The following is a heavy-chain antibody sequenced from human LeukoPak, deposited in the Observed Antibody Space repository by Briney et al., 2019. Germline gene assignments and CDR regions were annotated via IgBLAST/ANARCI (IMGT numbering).Heavy chain of an antibody. J-gene: IGHJ4*02. CDR3: ARLTGGSSSVN. Sequence: ASVKVSCKASGYSFTGHYMHWVRQAPGQGLEWMGWINPNSGGTNYVRKFQGRVTMTRDTSISTAYMEMDRLTSDDTAVYYCARLTGGSSSVNWGQGTLVTVSS. D-gene: IGHD6-6*01. CDR1: GYSFTGHY. V-gene: IGHV1-2*02. CDR2: INPNSGGT.